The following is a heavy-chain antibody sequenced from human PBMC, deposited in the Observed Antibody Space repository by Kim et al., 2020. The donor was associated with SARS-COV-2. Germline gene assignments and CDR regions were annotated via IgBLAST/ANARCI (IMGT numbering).Heavy chain of an antibody. CDR1: GFTFSSCA. CDR3: ARGEMSTIRFGYYSYDM. CDR2: ISYDGSNK. J-gene: IGHJ6*01. D-gene: IGHD3-10*01. Sequence: GGSLRLSCAASGFTFSSCAMHWVRQAPGKGLEWVAVISYDGSNKYYADSVKGRFTISRDNSKNTLYLQMNSLRAEDTAVYYCARGEMSTIRFGYYSYDM. V-gene: IGHV3-30-3*01.